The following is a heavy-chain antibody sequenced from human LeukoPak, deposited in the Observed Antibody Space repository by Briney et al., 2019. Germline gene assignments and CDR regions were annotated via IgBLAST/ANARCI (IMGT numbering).Heavy chain of an antibody. Sequence: GGSLRLSCAASGFTFSDYYMSWIRQAPGKGLEWVSFISSSAINIYYADSVKGRFTISRDSAKDSLYLQMNSLRAEDTAVYSCAWLRSSSYYFDYWGQGTLVTVSS. CDR1: GFTFSDYY. D-gene: IGHD6-6*01. V-gene: IGHV3-11*01. CDR2: ISSSAINI. CDR3: AWLRSSSYYFDY. J-gene: IGHJ4*02.